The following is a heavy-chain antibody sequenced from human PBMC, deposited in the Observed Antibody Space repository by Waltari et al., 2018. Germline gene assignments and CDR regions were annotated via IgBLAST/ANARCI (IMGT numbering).Heavy chain of an antibody. V-gene: IGHV1-69*12. D-gene: IGHD6-19*01. CDR1: GGTFRRYA. J-gene: IGHJ6*03. CDR3: ARARYSSGKYYYYYMDV. Sequence: QAQLVQSAAEVKKPGSSGKVSCKSSGGTFRRYATSSVRTAPGQGLEWMGGIIPIFGTANYAQKFQGRVTITADESTSTAYMELSSLRSEDTAVYYCARARYSSGKYYYYYMDVWGKGTTVTISS. CDR2: IIPIFGTA.